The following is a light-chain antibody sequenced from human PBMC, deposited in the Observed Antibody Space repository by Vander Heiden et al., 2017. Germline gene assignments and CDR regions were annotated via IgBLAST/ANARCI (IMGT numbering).Light chain of an antibody. CDR2: RDN. J-gene: IGLJ3*02. V-gene: IGLV3-1*01. Sequence: SYELTQLSSVSVSPGQTASITCSGDKLGNKYVCWYQQKPGQSPVLVIYRDNKRPSRIPERFSGSNSGNTATLTISGTQAMDEADYYCQAWDSSVVFGGGTKLTVL. CDR3: QAWDSSVV. CDR1: KLGNKY.